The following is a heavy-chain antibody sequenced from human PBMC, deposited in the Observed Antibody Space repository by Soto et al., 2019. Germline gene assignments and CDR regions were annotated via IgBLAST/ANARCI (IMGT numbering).Heavy chain of an antibody. D-gene: IGHD6-13*01. V-gene: IGHV1-24*01. CDR1: GYTLIELS. J-gene: IGHJ5*02. Sequence: GASVKVSCKVSGYTLIELSMHWVRQAPGKGLEWMGGFDPEDGETIYAEKFQGRVTMTEDTSTDTAYMELSSLRSEDTAVYYCATIRVKQIAAAGIGGWFDPWGQGTLVTVSS. CDR3: ATIRVKQIAAAGIGGWFDP. CDR2: FDPEDGET.